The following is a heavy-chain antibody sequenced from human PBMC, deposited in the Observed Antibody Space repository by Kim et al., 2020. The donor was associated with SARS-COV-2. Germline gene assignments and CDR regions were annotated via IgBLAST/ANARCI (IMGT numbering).Heavy chain of an antibody. D-gene: IGHD4-17*01. J-gene: IGHJ6*02. V-gene: IGHV1-8*01. Sequence: QKFQGRVTMTRSTSISTAYMEMSSLRSEDTAVYYCARGPYGVTGDYGMDVWGRGTTVTVSS. CDR3: ARGPYGVTGDYGMDV.